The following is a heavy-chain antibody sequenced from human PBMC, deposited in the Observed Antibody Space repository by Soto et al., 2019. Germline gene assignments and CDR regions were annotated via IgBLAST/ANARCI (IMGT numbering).Heavy chain of an antibody. CDR2: ISSNGGST. D-gene: IGHD3-22*01. J-gene: IGHJ4*02. Sequence: PGGSLRLSCSASGFTFSSYAMHWVRQAPGKGLEYVSAISSNGGSTYYADSVKGRFTISRDNSKNTLYLQMSSLRAEGTAVYYCVNGISYYYDSSGYRPDLGYWGQGTLVTVSS. V-gene: IGHV3-64D*08. CDR3: VNGISYYYDSSGYRPDLGY. CDR1: GFTFSSYA.